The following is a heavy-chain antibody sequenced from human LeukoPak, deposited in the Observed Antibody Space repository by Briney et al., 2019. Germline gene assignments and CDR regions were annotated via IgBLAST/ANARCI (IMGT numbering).Heavy chain of an antibody. V-gene: IGHV3-23*01. J-gene: IGHJ4*02. CDR2: ISGSGGST. D-gene: IGHD3-10*01. CDR1: GFTFSSYA. CDR3: ARPSQYGSGTDYYFDS. Sequence: GGSLRLSCAASGFTFSSYAMSWVHQAPGKGLEWVSAISGSGGSTYYADSVKGRFTISRDNSKNTLYLQMNSLKTEDTAVYYCARPSQYGSGTDYYFDSWGRGTLVTVSS.